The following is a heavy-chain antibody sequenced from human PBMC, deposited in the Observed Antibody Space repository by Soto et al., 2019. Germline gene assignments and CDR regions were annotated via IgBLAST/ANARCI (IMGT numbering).Heavy chain of an antibody. D-gene: IGHD3-22*01. J-gene: IGHJ4*02. Sequence: QVQLVESGGGVVQPGRSLRLSCAASGFTFISYGMHCVRQAPGKGLYWVAVISYDGSNKYSVDSVKGRFTISIDNYKNTRFLQMNSLRTEDTAVYYCAKDTYYHDSSGYYVFDYWGQGNLVTVSS. CDR2: ISYDGSNK. V-gene: IGHV3-30*18. CDR1: GFTFISYG. CDR3: AKDTYYHDSSGYYVFDY.